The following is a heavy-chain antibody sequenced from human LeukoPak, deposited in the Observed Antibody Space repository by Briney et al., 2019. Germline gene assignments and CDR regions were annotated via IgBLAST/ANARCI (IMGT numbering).Heavy chain of an antibody. V-gene: IGHV4-39*07. J-gene: IGHJ4*01. CDR3: ARAEINDYIIY. Sequence: PSETLSLTRTVSGGSISSSSYYWGWIRQPPGKGLEWIGSIYYSGSTYYNPSLKSRVTIPVDTSKNQFSLELSSVPAADAAYYFCARAEINDYIIYWGQGKPVTVSS. D-gene: IGHD4-11*01. CDR1: GGSISSSSYY. CDR2: IYYSGST.